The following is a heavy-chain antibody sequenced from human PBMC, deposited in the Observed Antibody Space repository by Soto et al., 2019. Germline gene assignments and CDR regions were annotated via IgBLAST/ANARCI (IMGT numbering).Heavy chain of an antibody. CDR3: ARGPTTTLYYYYYMDV. V-gene: IGHV1-8*01. CDR1: GYTFTSYD. D-gene: IGHD1-26*01. J-gene: IGHJ6*03. Sequence: QVPLVQSGAEVKKPGASVKVSCKASGYTFTSYDINWVRQATGQGLEWMGWMNPNSGNTGYAQKFQGRVTMTRNTSISTAYMELSSLRSEDTTVYYSARGPTTTLYYYYYMDVWGKGTTVTVSS. CDR2: MNPNSGNT.